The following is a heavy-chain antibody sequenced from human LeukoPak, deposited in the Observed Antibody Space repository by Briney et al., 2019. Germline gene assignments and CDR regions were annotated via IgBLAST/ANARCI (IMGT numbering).Heavy chain of an antibody. V-gene: IGHV3-30*03. CDR3: ARKGIAVAGLYYYYGMDV. CDR2: ISYEGGTK. J-gene: IGHJ6*02. D-gene: IGHD6-19*01. CDR1: GFTFSSYG. Sequence: HPGRSLRLSCAASGFTFSSYGMHWVRQAPGKGLEWVAVISYEGGTKYYADSVKGRFTISRDNSKNTLYLQMNSLRAEDTAVYYCARKGIAVAGLYYYYGMDVWGQGTTVTVSS.